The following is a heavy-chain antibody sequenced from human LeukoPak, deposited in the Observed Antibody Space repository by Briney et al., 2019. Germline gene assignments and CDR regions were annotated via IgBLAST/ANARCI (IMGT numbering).Heavy chain of an antibody. Sequence: GGSLRLSCAASGFTFSSYWMSWVRQAPGNGLEWVSAISGSGGSTYYADSVKGRFTISRDNSKNTLYLQMNSLRAEDTAVYYCAKDQHPYYYDSSGYYYFDYWGQGTLVTVSS. V-gene: IGHV3-23*01. D-gene: IGHD3-22*01. CDR2: ISGSGGST. CDR1: GFTFSSYW. J-gene: IGHJ4*02. CDR3: AKDQHPYYYDSSGYYYFDY.